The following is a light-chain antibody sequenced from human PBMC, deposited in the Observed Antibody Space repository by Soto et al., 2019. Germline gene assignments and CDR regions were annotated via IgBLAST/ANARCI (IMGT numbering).Light chain of an antibody. CDR2: GAS. V-gene: IGKV3-20*01. J-gene: IGKJ5*01. CDR1: QSVSSSY. Sequence: ETVLTQSPDTLSLSPGERATLSCRASQSVSSSYLAGYQQKPGQATRLLIYGASSRATGIPDRFSGSGSGTDFTLTISRLEPEDFAVYYCQQYGSSPITFGQGTRLEI. CDR3: QQYGSSPIT.